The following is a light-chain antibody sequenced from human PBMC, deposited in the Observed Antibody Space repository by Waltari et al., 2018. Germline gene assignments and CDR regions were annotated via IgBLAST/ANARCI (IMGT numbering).Light chain of an antibody. CDR1: QSVNNN. CDR3: QQYNNWPPLT. CDR2: GAS. J-gene: IGKJ2*01. V-gene: IGKV3-15*01. Sequence: EIVMTQSPVTLPVSPGESATLSCRASQSVNNNLAWYQQKPGQAPRVLMYGASTRATDIPARFSGSGSGTEFTLTITSLQSEDFAVYYCQQYNNWPPLTFGQGTNLEIK.